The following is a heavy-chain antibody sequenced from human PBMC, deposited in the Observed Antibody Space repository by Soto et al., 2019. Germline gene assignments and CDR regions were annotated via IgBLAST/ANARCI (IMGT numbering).Heavy chain of an antibody. CDR1: GFTFSSYG. D-gene: IGHD2-21*01. V-gene: IGHV3-30*18. Sequence: QVQLVESGGGVVQPGRSLRLSCAASGFTFSSYGMHWVRQAPGKGLEWVAVISYDGSNKYYADSVKGRFTISRDNSKNTLYLQMNSLRAEDTAVYYCAQDLSGIVAAPTGGGLDYWGQGTLVTVSS. J-gene: IGHJ4*02. CDR3: AQDLSGIVAAPTGGGLDY. CDR2: ISYDGSNK.